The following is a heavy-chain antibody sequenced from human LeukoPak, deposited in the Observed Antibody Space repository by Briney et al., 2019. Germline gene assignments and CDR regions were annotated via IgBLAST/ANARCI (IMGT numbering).Heavy chain of an antibody. Sequence: PSETLSLTCTVSGGSISSYYWSWIRQPAGKGLEWIGRIYTSGSTNYNPSLKSRVTMSVDTSKNQFSLKLSSVTAADTAVYYCARGFVDTAMGDAFDIWGQGTVVTVSS. CDR1: GGSISSYY. D-gene: IGHD5-18*01. CDR2: IYTSGST. CDR3: ARGFVDTAMGDAFDI. V-gene: IGHV4-4*07. J-gene: IGHJ3*02.